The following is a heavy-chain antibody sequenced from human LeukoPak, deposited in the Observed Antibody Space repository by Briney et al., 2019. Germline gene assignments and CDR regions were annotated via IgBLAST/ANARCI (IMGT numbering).Heavy chain of an antibody. V-gene: IGHV1-18*01. Sequence: ASVKVSCKASGYTFTSYGISWVRQAPGQGLEWMGWISAYNGNTNYAQKLQGRVTMTTDTSTSTAYMELRSLRSDDTAVYYCARDRYCSSTSCYLGAFGIWGQGTMVTVSS. CDR2: ISAYNGNT. CDR1: GYTFTSYG. D-gene: IGHD2-2*01. J-gene: IGHJ3*02. CDR3: ARDRYCSSTSCYLGAFGI.